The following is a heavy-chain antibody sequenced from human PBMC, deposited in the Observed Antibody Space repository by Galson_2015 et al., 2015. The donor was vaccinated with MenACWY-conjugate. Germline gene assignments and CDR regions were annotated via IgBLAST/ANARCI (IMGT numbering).Heavy chain of an antibody. Sequence: SETLSLTCTVSGDSITRIRHYWGWIRQPPGEGLEWIGTISYSGRTDYNPSLNSRVSISMDMSREQFSLKLTSVTAADTAVYYCVRPAGHDGREYDSWGQGALVTVSS. D-gene: IGHD5-24*01. CDR1: GDSITRIRHY. CDR2: ISYSGRT. J-gene: IGHJ4*02. CDR3: VRPAGHDGREYDS. V-gene: IGHV4-39*07.